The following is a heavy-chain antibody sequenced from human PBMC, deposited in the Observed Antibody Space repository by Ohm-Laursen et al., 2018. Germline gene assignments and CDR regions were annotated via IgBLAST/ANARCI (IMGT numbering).Heavy chain of an antibody. Sequence: GTLSLTCTVSGGSISNQYWNWVRQSPGKGLEWIGYIYHSGSTKYNPFFNSRVTISVDTSQNQFSLNLRSVTTADTAVYYCARGVLAADYWGQGTLVTVSS. CDR1: GGSISNQY. J-gene: IGHJ4*02. CDR3: ARGVLAADY. CDR2: IYHSGST. D-gene: IGHD6-13*01. V-gene: IGHV4-59*11.